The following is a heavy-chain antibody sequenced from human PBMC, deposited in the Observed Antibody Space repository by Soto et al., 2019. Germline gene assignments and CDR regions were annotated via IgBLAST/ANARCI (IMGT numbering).Heavy chain of an antibody. CDR3: ARGDDFDYYSGVDV. Sequence: GASVKVSCKASGGSFSNHAISWVRQAPGQGLEWMGGIIPMFGTANYAQRFQGRVTTTADKYTNTAYMELTSLTSEDTAVYYCARGDDFDYYSGVDVWAQGTTVPVSS. CDR1: GGSFSNHA. D-gene: IGHD3-10*01. CDR2: IIPMFGTA. V-gene: IGHV1-69*06. J-gene: IGHJ6*02.